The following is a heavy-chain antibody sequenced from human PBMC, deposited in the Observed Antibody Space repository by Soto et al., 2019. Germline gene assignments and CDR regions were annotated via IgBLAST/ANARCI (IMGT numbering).Heavy chain of an antibody. V-gene: IGHV1-18*01. Sequence: QVQLVQSGAEVKKPGASVKVSCKASGYTFTSYGISWVRQAPGQGREWMGWISAYNGNTNYAQKHNGRVTMTTYTTTSADDKELRSLRSDDTAVYYCAGRTGTTPLDNCFDSWGQGTLVTVSS. CDR1: GYTFTSYG. D-gene: IGHD1-1*01. CDR3: AGRTGTTPLDNCFDS. J-gene: IGHJ5*01. CDR2: ISAYNGNT.